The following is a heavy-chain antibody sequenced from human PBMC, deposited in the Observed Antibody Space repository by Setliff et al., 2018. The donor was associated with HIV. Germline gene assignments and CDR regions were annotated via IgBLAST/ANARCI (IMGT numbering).Heavy chain of an antibody. D-gene: IGHD3-3*02. V-gene: IGHV4-39*07. CDR2: INHSGST. Sequence: LSLTCTVSGGSISSSSYYWGWIRQPPGKGLEWIGEINHSGSTNYNPSLKSRVTISVDTSKNQFSLKLSSVTAADTAVYYCARGRALGVWGQGTMVTVSS. J-gene: IGHJ3*01. CDR3: ARGRALGV. CDR1: GGSISSSSYY.